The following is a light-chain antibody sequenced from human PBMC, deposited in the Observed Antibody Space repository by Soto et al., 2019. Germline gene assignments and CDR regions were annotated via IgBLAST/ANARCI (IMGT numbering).Light chain of an antibody. J-gene: IGLJ2*01. V-gene: IGLV1-40*01. CDR3: QSYDSSLSAVV. CDR1: SSNIGAGHV. Sequence: QSVLTQPPSVSGAPGQRVTISCTGSSSNIGAGHVVHWYKQLPGTVPKLLIYGNSNRPSGVPDRFSGSKSGTSASLAITGLQAEDEADYYCQSYDSSLSAVVFGGGTQLTVL. CDR2: GNS.